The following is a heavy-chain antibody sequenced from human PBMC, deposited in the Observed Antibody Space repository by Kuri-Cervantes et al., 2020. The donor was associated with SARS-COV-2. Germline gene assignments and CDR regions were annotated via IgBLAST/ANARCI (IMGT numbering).Heavy chain of an antibody. V-gene: IGHV3-23*01. J-gene: IGHJ4*02. CDR2: ISGSGGST. Sequence: GESLKISCAASGFTFSSYAMSWVRQAPGKGLEWVSAISGSGGSTYYADSVKGRFTISRDNSKNTLYLQMNSLRAEDTAVYYCARGRAYGSGSYYFYWGQGTLVTVSS. CDR1: GFTFSSYA. D-gene: IGHD3-10*01. CDR3: ARGRAYGSGSYYFY.